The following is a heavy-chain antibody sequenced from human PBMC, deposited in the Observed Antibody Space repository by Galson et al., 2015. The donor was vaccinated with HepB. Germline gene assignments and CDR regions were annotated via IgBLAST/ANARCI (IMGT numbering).Heavy chain of an antibody. CDR2: FTPRGGGNT. D-gene: IGHD4-17*01. CDR1: GFTFSNSA. Sequence: SLRLSCAASGFTFSNSAMSWFRQAPGKGLEWVSTFTPRGGGNTYFADSVKGRFTSSRDNAKNSVCLHMNSLRAEDTAVYYCARRGGAYGDFDYGMDVWGQGTTVTVSS. CDR3: ARRGGAYGDFDYGMDV. J-gene: IGHJ6*02. V-gene: IGHV3-23*01.